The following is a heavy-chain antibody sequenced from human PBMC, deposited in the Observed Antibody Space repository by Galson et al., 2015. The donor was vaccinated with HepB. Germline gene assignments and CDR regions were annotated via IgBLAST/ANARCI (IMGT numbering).Heavy chain of an antibody. CDR3: AKDGYDSSGYFFHYSLYYFDY. CDR2: ISGSGGST. CDR1: GFTFSSYA. Sequence: SLRLSCAASGFTFSSYAMSWVRQAPGKGLEWVSAISGSGGSTYYADSVKGRFTISRDNSKNTLYLQMNSLRAEDTAVYYCAKDGYDSSGYFFHYSLYYFDYWGQGTLVTVSS. D-gene: IGHD3-22*01. J-gene: IGHJ4*02. V-gene: IGHV3-23*01.